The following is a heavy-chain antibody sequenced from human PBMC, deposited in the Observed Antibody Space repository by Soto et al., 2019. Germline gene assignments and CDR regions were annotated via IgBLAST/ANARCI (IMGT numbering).Heavy chain of an antibody. CDR1: GYTFTSYG. CDR3: ARDMVRGVIITTRWFDP. V-gene: IGHV1-18*01. D-gene: IGHD3-10*01. Sequence: QVQLVQSGAEVKKPGASVKVSCKASGYTFTSYGISWVRQAPGQGLEWMGWISAYNGNTNYAQKLQGRVTMTTDTSTRTAYMELRSLRSDDTAVYYCARDMVRGVIITTRWFDPWGQGTLVTVSS. CDR2: ISAYNGNT. J-gene: IGHJ5*02.